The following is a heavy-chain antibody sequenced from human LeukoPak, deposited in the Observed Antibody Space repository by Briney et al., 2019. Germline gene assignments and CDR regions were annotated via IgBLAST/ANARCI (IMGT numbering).Heavy chain of an antibody. D-gene: IGHD3-10*01. CDR1: GESFKDYY. V-gene: IGHV4-34*01. J-gene: IGHJ4*02. CDR3: ARHKYYYGSGSYSSGPLDY. CDR2: INNSEST. Sequence: PSETLSLTCAVYGESFKDYYWNWVRQPPGKGLEWIGEINNSESTNYNPSLKSRATISVDTSKNQFSLKLSSVTAADTAVYYCARHKYYYGSGSYSSGPLDYWGQGTLVTVSS.